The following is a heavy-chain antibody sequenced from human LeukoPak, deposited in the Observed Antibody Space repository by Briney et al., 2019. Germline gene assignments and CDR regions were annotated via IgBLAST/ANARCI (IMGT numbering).Heavy chain of an antibody. D-gene: IGHD1-26*01. CDR3: ATDRIVGASAFDV. V-gene: IGHV3-30-3*01. CDR1: GFTFSSYA. J-gene: IGHJ3*01. CDR2: ISYDGSNK. Sequence: PGRSLRLSCAASGFTFSSYAMHWVRQAPGKGLEWVAVISYDGSNKYYADSVKGRFTISRDNSKNTLYLQMNSLRAEDTAVYYCATDRIVGASAFDVWGQGTMVTVSS.